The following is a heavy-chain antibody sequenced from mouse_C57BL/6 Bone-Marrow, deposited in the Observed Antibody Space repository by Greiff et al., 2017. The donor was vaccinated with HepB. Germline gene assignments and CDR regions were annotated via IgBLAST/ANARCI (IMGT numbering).Heavy chain of an antibody. D-gene: IGHD1-1*01. CDR3: ARGSSYHWYFDV. CDR2: IWSGGST. Sequence: QVQLQESGPGLVQPSQSLSITCTVSGFSLTSYGVHWVRQSPGKGLEWLGVIWSGGSTDYNAAFISRLSISKDNSKSQVFFKMNSLQADDTAIYYCARGSSYHWYFDVWGTGTTVTVSS. V-gene: IGHV2-2*01. CDR1: GFSLTSYG. J-gene: IGHJ1*03.